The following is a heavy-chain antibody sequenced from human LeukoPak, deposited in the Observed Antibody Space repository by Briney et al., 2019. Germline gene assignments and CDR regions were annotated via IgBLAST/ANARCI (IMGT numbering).Heavy chain of an antibody. D-gene: IGHD1-26*01. CDR2: LNPQTGDT. Sequence: ASVKVSCKASGYAFSAYYMHWVRQAPGQGLEWMGWLNPQTGDTHFAQKFQGRVTMTRDTSISTAYMELSNLISDDTAVYYCARTFSGTHYGGDYWGQGSLVTVSS. J-gene: IGHJ4*02. CDR3: ARTFSGTHYGGDY. V-gene: IGHV1-2*02. CDR1: GYAFSAYY.